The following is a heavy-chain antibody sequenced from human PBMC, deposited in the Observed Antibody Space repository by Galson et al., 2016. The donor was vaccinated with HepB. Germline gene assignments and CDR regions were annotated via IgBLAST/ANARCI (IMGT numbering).Heavy chain of an antibody. D-gene: IGHD6-6*01. CDR1: GFTFSSYT. V-gene: IGHV3-48*04. CDR2: ISTTSTTI. Sequence: SLRLSCAGSGFTFSSYTMTWVRQAPGKGLEWLSYISTTSTTIFYADSVRGRFTVSRDNAKNSLYLQINNLRAQDTAVYYCSCHSSSSWFDYWGQGTLLTVSS. CDR3: SCHSSSSWFDY. J-gene: IGHJ4*02.